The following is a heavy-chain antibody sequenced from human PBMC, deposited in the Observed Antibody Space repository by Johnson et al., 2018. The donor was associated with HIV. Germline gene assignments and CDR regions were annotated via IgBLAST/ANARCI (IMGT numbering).Heavy chain of an antibody. D-gene: IGHD3-22*01. Sequence: QVQLVESGGGVVQPGGSLRLSCVASGFTFSSYGMHWVRQAPGKGLEWVAFIGDDGSNKYYTDSVKGRFTISRDNSKNTLFLQMNSLRAEDTAVYYCVRRFYDSSAFDVWGQGTLVTVSS. V-gene: IGHV3-30*02. CDR1: GFTFSSYG. CDR3: VRRFYDSSAFDV. J-gene: IGHJ3*01. CDR2: IGDDGSNK.